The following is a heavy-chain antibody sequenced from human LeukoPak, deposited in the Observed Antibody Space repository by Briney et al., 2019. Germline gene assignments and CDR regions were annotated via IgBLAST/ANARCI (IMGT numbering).Heavy chain of an antibody. J-gene: IGHJ4*02. D-gene: IGHD6-13*01. Sequence: GASMKVSCKASGGTFSSYAISWVRQAPGQGLEWMGRIIPILGIANYAQKFQGRVTITADKSTSTAYMELSSLRSEDTAVYYCARHRTILSSWSYWGQGTLVTVSS. CDR3: ARHRTILSSWSY. CDR2: IIPILGIA. CDR1: GGTFSSYA. V-gene: IGHV1-69*04.